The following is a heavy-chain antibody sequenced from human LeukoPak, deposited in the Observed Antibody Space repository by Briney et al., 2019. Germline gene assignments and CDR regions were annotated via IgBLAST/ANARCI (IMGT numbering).Heavy chain of an antibody. Sequence: GRSLRLSCAASGFTFSSYGMHWVRQAPGKGLEWVAVMWYDGSNKYYADSVKGRFTISGDNSKNTLYLQMNSLRAEDTAVYYCARDRRAPYGDYGLDYWGQGTLVTVSS. CDR3: ARDRRAPYGDYGLDY. CDR1: GFTFSSYG. V-gene: IGHV3-33*01. J-gene: IGHJ4*02. D-gene: IGHD4-17*01. CDR2: MWYDGSNK.